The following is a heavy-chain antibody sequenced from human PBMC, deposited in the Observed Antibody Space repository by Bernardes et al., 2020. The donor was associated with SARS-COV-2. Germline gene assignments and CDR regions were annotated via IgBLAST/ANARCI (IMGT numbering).Heavy chain of an antibody. CDR3: AKDLEGGLLEYLYFDL. Sequence: VGSLRLSCAASGFTFGDYAMSWVRQAPGKGLEWVSGISGGGGFKYYGVAAEGRFTISRDNSKNTLYLQLDSLRAEDTAVYYCAKDLEGGLLEYLYFDLWGRGTPLTVSS. V-gene: IGHV3-23*01. CDR1: GFTFGDYA. CDR2: ISGGGGFK. J-gene: IGHJ4*02. D-gene: IGHD3-16*01.